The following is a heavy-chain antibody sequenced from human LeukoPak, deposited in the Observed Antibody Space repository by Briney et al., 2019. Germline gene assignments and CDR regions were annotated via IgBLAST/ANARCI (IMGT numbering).Heavy chain of an antibody. Sequence: PGGSLRLSCAASGFTFANYGIHWVRQAPGKGLEWVTFVQYDGTKAYYADSVKGRLTISRDNSRDTVFLQMSSLRLDDTAVYYCAKQCGGDGGDAFDMGGQGTTVTVSS. CDR2: VQYDGTKA. J-gene: IGHJ3*02. D-gene: IGHD2-21*02. CDR1: GFTFANYG. CDR3: AKQCGGDGGDAFDM. V-gene: IGHV3-30*02.